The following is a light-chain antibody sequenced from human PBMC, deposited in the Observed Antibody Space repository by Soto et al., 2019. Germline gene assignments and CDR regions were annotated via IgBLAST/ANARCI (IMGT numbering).Light chain of an antibody. CDR3: QHRSNWPRLT. CDR1: QSVDNN. CDR2: DAV. J-gene: IGKJ4*01. V-gene: IGKV3-11*01. Sequence: EVVMTQSPGTLSLSPGEAATLSCRASQSVDNNLAWYQQKPGQAPRLLIYDAVNRVTGIPARFSGSGSGTDFTLTISSLEPEDFAVYYCQHRSNWPRLTFGGGTKVDIK.